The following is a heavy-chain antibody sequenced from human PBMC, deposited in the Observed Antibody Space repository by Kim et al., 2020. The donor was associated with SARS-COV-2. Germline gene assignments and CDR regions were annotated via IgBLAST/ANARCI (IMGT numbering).Heavy chain of an antibody. CDR1: GFTFSSYW. D-gene: IGHD3-10*01. V-gene: IGHV3-7*03. CDR2: IKQDGSEK. J-gene: IGHJ3*02. Sequence: GGSLRLSCAASGFTFSSYWMSWVRQAPGKGLEWVANIKQDGSEKYYVDSVKGRFTISRDNAKNSLYLQMNSLRAEDTAVYYCAREYYGSGSSAFDIWGQGTMVTVSS. CDR3: AREYYGSGSSAFDI.